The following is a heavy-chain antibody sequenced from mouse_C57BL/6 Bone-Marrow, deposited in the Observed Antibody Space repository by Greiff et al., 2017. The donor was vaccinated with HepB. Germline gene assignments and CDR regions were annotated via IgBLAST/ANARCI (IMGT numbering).Heavy chain of an antibody. CDR2: IFPGSGST. CDR1: GYTFTDYY. D-gene: IGHD1-1*01. J-gene: IGHJ2*01. Sequence: QVQLKESGPELVKPGASVKISCKASGYTFTDYYINWVKQRPGQGLEWIGWIFPGSGSTYYNEKFKGKATLTVDKSSSTAYMLLSSLTSEDSAVYFCARSSYYYGSSSFDYWGQGTTLTVSS. V-gene: IGHV1-75*01. CDR3: ARSSYYYGSSSFDY.